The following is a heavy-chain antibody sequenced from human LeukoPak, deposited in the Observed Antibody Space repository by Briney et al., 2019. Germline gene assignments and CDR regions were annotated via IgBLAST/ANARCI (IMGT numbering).Heavy chain of an antibody. D-gene: IGHD5-12*01. CDR1: GYTFTGYY. CDR3: ARDSEGYSGYDSPDY. Sequence: ASVKVSCEASGYTFTGYYMHWVRQAPGQGLEWMGWINPNSGGTNYAQKFQGRVTMTRDTSISTAYMELSRLRSDDTAVYYCARDSEGYSGYDSPDYWGQGTLVTVSS. CDR2: INPNSGGT. J-gene: IGHJ4*02. V-gene: IGHV1-2*02.